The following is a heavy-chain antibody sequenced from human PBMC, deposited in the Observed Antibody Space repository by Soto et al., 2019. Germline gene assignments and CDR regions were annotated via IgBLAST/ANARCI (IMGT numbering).Heavy chain of an antibody. Sequence: QVQLVESGGGVVQPEKSLRLSCAASGFTFSSHGMHWVRQAPGKGLEWVAVISSDGTNKYYADSVKGRFTISRDNSKNTLYLQMNSLRAEDTAVYYCASRVHHGTYGAPYFQHWGQGTLVTVS. CDR3: ASRVHHGTYGAPYFQH. J-gene: IGHJ1*01. CDR2: ISSDGTNK. CDR1: GFTFSSHG. D-gene: IGHD3-10*01. V-gene: IGHV3-30*03.